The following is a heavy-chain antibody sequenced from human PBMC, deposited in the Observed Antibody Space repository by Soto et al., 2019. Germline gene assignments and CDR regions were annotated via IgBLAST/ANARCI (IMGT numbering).Heavy chain of an antibody. CDR3: ARDYSYGSFWFDP. V-gene: IGHV1-69*13. Sequence: VASVKVSCKASGYTFTSYGISWVRQAPGQGLEWMGGISPYFGTANYAQKFQGRVTITADESTSTAYMELSSLRSEDTAVYYCARDYSYGSFWFDPWGQGTLVTVSS. J-gene: IGHJ5*02. D-gene: IGHD5-18*01. CDR1: GYTFTSYG. CDR2: ISPYFGTA.